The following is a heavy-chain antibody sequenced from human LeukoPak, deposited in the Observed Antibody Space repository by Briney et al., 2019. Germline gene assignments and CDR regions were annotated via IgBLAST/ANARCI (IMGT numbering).Heavy chain of an antibody. Sequence: PGGSLRLSCAASGFTFSSYAMHWVRQAPDKGLEWVAVISYDGSNKYYADSVKGRFTISRDNSKNTLYLQMNSLRAEDTAVYYCAREGAGLEGNYFDYWGQGTLVTVSS. CDR1: GFTFSSYA. CDR2: ISYDGSNK. D-gene: IGHD6-19*01. V-gene: IGHV3-30-3*01. CDR3: AREGAGLEGNYFDY. J-gene: IGHJ4*02.